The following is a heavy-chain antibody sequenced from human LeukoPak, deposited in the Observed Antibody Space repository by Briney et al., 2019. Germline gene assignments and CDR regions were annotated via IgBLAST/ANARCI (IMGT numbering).Heavy chain of an antibody. V-gene: IGHV1-8*01. Sequence: GASVKVSCKASGYTFTSYDINWVRQATGQGLEWMGWMNPNSGNTGYAQKFQGRVTMTRNTSISTAYMELSSLRSEDTAVYYCARGPSADYGQGRYYYGMDVWGQGTTVTVSS. D-gene: IGHD4-17*01. J-gene: IGHJ6*02. CDR1: GYTFTSYD. CDR3: ARGPSADYGQGRYYYGMDV. CDR2: MNPNSGNT.